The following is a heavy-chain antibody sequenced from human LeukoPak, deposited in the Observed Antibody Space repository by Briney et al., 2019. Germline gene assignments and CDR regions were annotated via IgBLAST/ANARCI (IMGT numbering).Heavy chain of an antibody. D-gene: IGHD3-10*01. CDR1: GFTLSSYG. CDR2: IWYDGSNK. J-gene: IGHJ4*02. CDR3: ARDRYGSGTIDY. Sequence: GRSLRLSCAASGFTLSSYGMHWVRQAPGEGLEWVAVIWYDGSNKYYADSVKGRFTISRDNSKNTLYLQMNSLRAEDTAVYYCARDRYGSGTIDYWGQGTLVTVSS. V-gene: IGHV3-33*01.